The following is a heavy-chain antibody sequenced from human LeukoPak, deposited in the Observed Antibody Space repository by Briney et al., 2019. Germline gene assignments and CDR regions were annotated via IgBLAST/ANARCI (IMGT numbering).Heavy chain of an antibody. CDR1: GGSISSGGYS. Sequence: SETLSLTCAVSGGSISSGGYSWSWIRQPPGKGLEWIGYIYLSGSTYYNPSLKSRVTISVDRSKNQFSLKLSSVTAADTAVYYCARGVVGHFDYWGQGTLVTVSS. V-gene: IGHV4-30-2*01. CDR3: ARGVVGHFDY. J-gene: IGHJ4*02. D-gene: IGHD2-2*01. CDR2: IYLSGST.